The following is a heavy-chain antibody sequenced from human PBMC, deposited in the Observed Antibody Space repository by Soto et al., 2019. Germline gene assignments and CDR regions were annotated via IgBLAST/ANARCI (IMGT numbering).Heavy chain of an antibody. V-gene: IGHV3-9*01. J-gene: IGHJ4*02. CDR2: LSWNSGSI. CDR1: GFTFDDYA. D-gene: IGHD4-17*01. CDR3: AEDRRVIYAKSGSDY. Sequence: EVQLVESGGGLVQPGRSLRLSCAASGFTFDDYAMHWVRQAPGKGLEWVTGLSWNSGSIGYADSVKGRFTISRDNAKNSLDLQVTSLGTEVTAFYYCAEDRRVIYAKSGSDYRGQGTLVTLSS.